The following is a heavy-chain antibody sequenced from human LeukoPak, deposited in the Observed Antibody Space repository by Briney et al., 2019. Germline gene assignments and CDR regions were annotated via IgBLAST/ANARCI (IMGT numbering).Heavy chain of an antibody. CDR1: GGSVSRYY. V-gene: IGHV4-59*02. D-gene: IGHD1-14*01. J-gene: IGHJ3*01. CDR2: IHLIGST. CDR3: PRDAVNGTPAFDA. Sequence: SETLSLICPVSGGSVSRYYWSWIRQPPGKGLEWIGYIHLIGSTNYKPSLKSRVTTSVDTSRNQFSRKLTAVTAANTVVHYCPRDAVNGTPAFDAWGQGKRATVSA.